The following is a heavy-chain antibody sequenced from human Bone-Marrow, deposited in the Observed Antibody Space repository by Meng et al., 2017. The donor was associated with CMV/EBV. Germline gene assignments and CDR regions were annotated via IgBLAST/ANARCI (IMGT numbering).Heavy chain of an antibody. CDR1: GFTLSDYY. D-gene: IGHD2-2*01. Sequence: GGSLRLSCAASGFTLSDYYMSWIRQAPGKGLEWVAYISSSGSTIYYADSVKGRFTISRDNAKHSLYLQMNSLRAEDTAVYDCARGKVDCSSTSCYGWFDPWGQGTLVTVSS. CDR2: ISSSGSTI. V-gene: IGHV3-11*01. CDR3: ARGKVDCSSTSCYGWFDP. J-gene: IGHJ5*02.